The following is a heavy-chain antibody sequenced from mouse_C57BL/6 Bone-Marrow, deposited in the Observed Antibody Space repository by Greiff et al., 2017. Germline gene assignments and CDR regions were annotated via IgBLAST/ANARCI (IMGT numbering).Heavy chain of an antibody. CDR2: ISSGGSYP. V-gene: IGHV5-6*02. Sequence: EVKLMESGGDLVKPGGSLKLSCAASGFTFSSYGMSWVRQTPDKRLEWVATISSGGSYPYYPDSVKGRFTISRDNAKNTLYLQMSSLKSEDTAMYYCARRGRGAWFAYWGQGTLVTVSA. J-gene: IGHJ3*01. CDR1: GFTFSSYG. CDR3: ARRGRGAWFAY.